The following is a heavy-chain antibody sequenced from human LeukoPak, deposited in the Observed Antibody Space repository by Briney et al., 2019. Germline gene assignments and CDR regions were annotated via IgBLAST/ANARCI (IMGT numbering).Heavy chain of an antibody. D-gene: IGHD3-10*01. CDR2: IIPIFGTA. CDR1: GYTFTGYY. CDR3: ARGRAFDGSGSYYDWFDP. V-gene: IGHV1-69*13. Sequence: SVKVSCKASGYTFTGYYMHWVRQAPGQGLEWMGGIIPIFGTANYAQKFQGRVTITADESTSTAYMELSSLRSEDTAVYYCARGRAFDGSGSYYDWFDPWGQGTLVTVSS. J-gene: IGHJ5*02.